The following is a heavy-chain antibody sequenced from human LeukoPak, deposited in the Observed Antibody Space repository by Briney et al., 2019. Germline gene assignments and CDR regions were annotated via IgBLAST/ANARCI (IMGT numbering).Heavy chain of an antibody. CDR1: GFTFSNYA. Sequence: GGSLRLSCAASGFTFSNYAMSWVRQAPGKGLECVSVISDSGGSTDYADSVKGRFTISRDNSKNTLYLQMNSLRAEDTAVYYCAKHIAARPSYFDYWGQGALVTVSS. CDR3: AKHIAARPSYFDY. D-gene: IGHD6-6*01. J-gene: IGHJ4*02. V-gene: IGHV3-23*01. CDR2: ISDSGGST.